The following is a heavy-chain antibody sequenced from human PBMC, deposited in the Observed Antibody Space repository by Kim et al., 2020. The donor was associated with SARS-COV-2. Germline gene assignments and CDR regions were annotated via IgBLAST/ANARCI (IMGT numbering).Heavy chain of an antibody. CDR1: RFTFSSYT. D-gene: IGHD2-15*01. V-gene: IGHV3-21*01. J-gene: IGHJ4*02. CDR3: VRGRFVSGGSCYFDN. Sequence: GGSLRLSCAASRFTFSSYTMSWVRQAPGKGLEWVSSINTGSVYIYYADSVRGRFTISRDNAKNSLYLQMNSLRAEDAAVYYCVRGRFVSGGSCYFDNWGQGTLVTLSS. CDR2: INTGSVYI.